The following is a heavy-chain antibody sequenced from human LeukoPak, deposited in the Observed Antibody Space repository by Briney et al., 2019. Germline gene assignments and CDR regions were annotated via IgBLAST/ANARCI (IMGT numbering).Heavy chain of an antibody. Sequence: GGPLRLSCAASGFTFDDHAMNWVRQVPGRGLEWVSGINWNGRITEYADSVKDRFTISRQNTKNSLYLYMNNLGGEDTALYFCARGSVQLWLRDTYYYMDVWGKGTTVTVSS. V-gene: IGHV3-20*04. CDR3: ARGSVQLWLRDTYYYMDV. CDR1: GFTFDDHA. CDR2: INWNGRIT. D-gene: IGHD5-18*01. J-gene: IGHJ6*03.